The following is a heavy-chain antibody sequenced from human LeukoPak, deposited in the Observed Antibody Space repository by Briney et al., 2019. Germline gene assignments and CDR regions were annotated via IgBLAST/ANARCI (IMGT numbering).Heavy chain of an antibody. Sequence: ASVKVSCKASGGTFSSYAISWVRQAPGQGLEWMGGIIPTFGTANYAQKFQGRVTITADESTSTAYMELSSLRSEDTAVYYCASSVEMATIISYFDYWGQGTLVTVSS. V-gene: IGHV1-69*13. J-gene: IGHJ4*02. CDR2: IIPTFGTA. CDR3: ASSVEMATIISYFDY. CDR1: GGTFSSYA. D-gene: IGHD5-24*01.